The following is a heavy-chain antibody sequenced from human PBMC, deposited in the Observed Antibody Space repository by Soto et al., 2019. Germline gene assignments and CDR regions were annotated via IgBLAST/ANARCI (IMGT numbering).Heavy chain of an antibody. D-gene: IGHD2-15*01. CDR2: INHSGST. V-gene: IGHV4-34*01. Sequence: SETLSLTCAVYGGSFSGYYWSWIRQPPGKGLEWIGEINHSGSTNYNPSLKSRVTISVDTSKNQFSLKLSSVTAADTAVYYCARRWGCSGGSCYWPDAFDIWGQGTMVTVSS. CDR1: GGSFSGYY. J-gene: IGHJ3*02. CDR3: ARRWGCSGGSCYWPDAFDI.